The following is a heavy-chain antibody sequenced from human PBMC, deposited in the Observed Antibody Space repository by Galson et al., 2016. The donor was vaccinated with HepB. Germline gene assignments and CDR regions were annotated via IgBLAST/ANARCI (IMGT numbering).Heavy chain of an antibody. Sequence: SLRLSCAASGFTFSHYFVSWIRQAPGKGLEWVSYISGSADSRRYADSVKGRFTISRDNSKNALYLQMNNLRAEDTAVYYGARMVPLVSGGWYVRGDGWFDPWGQGTLVTVSS. CDR1: GFTFSHYF. J-gene: IGHJ5*02. CDR3: ARMVPLVSGGWYVRGDGWFDP. V-gene: IGHV3-11*01. CDR2: ISGSADSR. D-gene: IGHD6-19*01.